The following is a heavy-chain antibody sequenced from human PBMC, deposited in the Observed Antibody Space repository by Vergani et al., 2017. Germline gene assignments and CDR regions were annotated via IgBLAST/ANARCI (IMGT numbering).Heavy chain of an antibody. Sequence: QVQLQESGPGLVKPSETLSLTCTVSGGSVSSGSYYWSWLRQPAGKGLEWIGYIYYSGSTNYNPSLKSRVTISVDTSKNQFSLKLSSVTAADTAVYYCARDRYDSSGYYYHDYWGQGTLVTVSS. V-gene: IGHV4-61*10. J-gene: IGHJ4*02. D-gene: IGHD3-22*01. CDR1: GGSVSSGSYY. CDR3: ARDRYDSSGYYYHDY. CDR2: IYYSGST.